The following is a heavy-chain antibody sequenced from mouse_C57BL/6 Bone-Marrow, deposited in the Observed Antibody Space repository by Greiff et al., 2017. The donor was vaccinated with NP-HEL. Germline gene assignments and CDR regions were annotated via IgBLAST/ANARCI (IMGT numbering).Heavy chain of an antibody. CDR3: AIRGVLYY. CDR1: GYTFTSYW. J-gene: IGHJ2*01. D-gene: IGHD1-1*02. V-gene: IGHV1-61*01. CDR2: IYPSDSET. Sequence: VKLQQPGAELVRPGSSVKLSCKASGYTFTSYWMDWVKQRPGQGLEWIGNIYPSDSETHYNQKFKDKATLTVDKSSSTAYMQLSSLTSEDSAVYYCAIRGVLYYWGQGTTLTVSS.